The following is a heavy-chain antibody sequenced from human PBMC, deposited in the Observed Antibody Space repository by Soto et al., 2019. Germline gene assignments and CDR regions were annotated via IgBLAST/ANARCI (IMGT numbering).Heavy chain of an antibody. Sequence: EVQLLESGGGLVQPGGSLRLSCAASGFTFSSYAMSWVRQAPGKGLEWVSAISGSGGSTYYADSVKGRFTISRDNSKNTLYLQMNSLRAEDTAVYYCAKDGRYYDVLTGLYYWGQGPLVTVPS. CDR3: AKDGRYYDVLTGLYY. J-gene: IGHJ4*02. CDR2: ISGSGGST. D-gene: IGHD3-9*01. V-gene: IGHV3-23*01. CDR1: GFTFSSYA.